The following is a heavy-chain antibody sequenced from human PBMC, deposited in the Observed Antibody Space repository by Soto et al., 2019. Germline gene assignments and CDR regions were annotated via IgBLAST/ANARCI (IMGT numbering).Heavy chain of an antibody. Sequence: GGSLRLSCAASGFTFSNAWMSWVRQAPGKGLEWVGRIKSKTDGGTTDYAAPVKGRFTISRDDSKNTLYLQMNSLKTEDTAVYYCTTTGYSSSWFLNYWGQGTLVTVSS. CDR1: GFTFSNAW. CDR3: TTTGYSSSWFLNY. V-gene: IGHV3-15*01. J-gene: IGHJ4*02. CDR2: IKSKTDGGTT. D-gene: IGHD6-13*01.